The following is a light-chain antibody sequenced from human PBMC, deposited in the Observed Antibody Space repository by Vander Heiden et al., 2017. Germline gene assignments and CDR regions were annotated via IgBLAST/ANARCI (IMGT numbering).Light chain of an antibody. V-gene: IGKV1-5*03. J-gene: IGKJ1*01. Sequence: IQMTHSPSTLSASVGDRVTITCRASQSIGSWVAWYQQKPGKAPKLLIYKASNLESGVPSRFSGSGSGTEFTLTISSLQPDDPATYFCQQYNTYLWTFGQGTKVEFK. CDR3: QQYNTYLWT. CDR1: QSIGSW. CDR2: KAS.